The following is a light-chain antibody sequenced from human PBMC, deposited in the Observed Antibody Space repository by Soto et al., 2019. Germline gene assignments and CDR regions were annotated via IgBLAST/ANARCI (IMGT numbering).Light chain of an antibody. Sequence: DIQMTQSPSSLSASVGDRVTVTCRASQDIGTYLAWYQQKLGKAPKLLIYDASSLETGVPSRFSGSGSGTDFTLAISSLQPEDFATYYCQQHDSLPLTFGGGTKVEIK. CDR3: QQHDSLPLT. CDR2: DAS. J-gene: IGKJ4*01. CDR1: QDIGTY. V-gene: IGKV1-33*01.